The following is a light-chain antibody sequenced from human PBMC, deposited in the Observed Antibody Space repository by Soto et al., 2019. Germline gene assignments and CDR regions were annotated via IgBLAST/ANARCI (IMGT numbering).Light chain of an antibody. J-gene: IGKJ3*01. CDR2: KAS. Sequence: DIQMIQSPSTLSASVGDRVTITCRASQNIYNYLAWYQQKPGKAPKPLIYKASTLESGVPSRFSGSGSGKEFTLTISSLQPDDFATYYCHQYSVTSSFGPGTKVDVK. CDR1: QNIYNY. CDR3: HQYSVTSS. V-gene: IGKV1-5*03.